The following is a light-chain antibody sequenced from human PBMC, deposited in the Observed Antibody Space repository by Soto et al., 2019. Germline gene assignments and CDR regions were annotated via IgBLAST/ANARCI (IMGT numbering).Light chain of an antibody. CDR1: QDISTY. CDR3: QQYDDLPLT. Sequence: DIQMTQSPSSLSASVGDRVTITCQASQDISTYLNWYQQKPGKAPKLLIYDASNLETGVPSRFSGSGSGTDFTFTISSLQPEDIATYFCQQYDDLPLTSGPGTKVDIK. CDR2: DAS. J-gene: IGKJ3*01. V-gene: IGKV1-33*01.